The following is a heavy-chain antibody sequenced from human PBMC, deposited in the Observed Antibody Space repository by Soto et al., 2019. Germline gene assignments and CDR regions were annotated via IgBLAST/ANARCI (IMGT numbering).Heavy chain of an antibody. CDR3: AISTYDNKFYYYGMDV. Sequence: QVQLVQSGAEVKEPGSSLKVSCKASGGTFSSHTISWVRLAPGQGLEWMGRTIPILGITNYAQNFQGRLTLTADTSTRMAYMEWSSLRSEDKAVDYCAISTYDNKFYYYGMDVWGLGTTVTVSS. CDR1: GGTFSSHT. CDR2: TIPILGIT. V-gene: IGHV1-69*02. D-gene: IGHD3-22*01. J-gene: IGHJ6*02.